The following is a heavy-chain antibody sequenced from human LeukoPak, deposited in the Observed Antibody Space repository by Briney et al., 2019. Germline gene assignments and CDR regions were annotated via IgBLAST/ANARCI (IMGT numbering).Heavy chain of an antibody. J-gene: IGHJ4*02. CDR2: ISPESGDT. CDR3: ARDVDPYRNLGSCYDY. CDR1: GYTFIDNY. V-gene: IGHV1-2*02. D-gene: IGHD2-15*01. Sequence: GASVKVSCKASGYTFIDNYMHWVRQAPGQGLEWMGWISPESGDTRYAQKFQGRVTMTRDTSITTAYMELSRLTSDDTAVYYCARDVDPYRNLGSCYDYWGQGTLVTVSS.